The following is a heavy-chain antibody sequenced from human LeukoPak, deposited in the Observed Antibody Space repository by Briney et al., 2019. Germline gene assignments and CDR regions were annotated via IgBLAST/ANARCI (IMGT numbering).Heavy chain of an antibody. J-gene: IGHJ6*03. CDR2: ISSSSSYI. Sequence: GGSLRLSCAASGFTFSSYSMNWVRQAPGKGLEWVSSISSSSSYIYYADSVKGRFTISRDNAKNSLYLQMNSLRAEDTAVYYCARDSPYSGSYSADVYYYYMGVWGKGTTVTVSS. CDR1: GFTFSSYS. V-gene: IGHV3-21*01. D-gene: IGHD1-26*01. CDR3: ARDSPYSGSYSADVYYYYMGV.